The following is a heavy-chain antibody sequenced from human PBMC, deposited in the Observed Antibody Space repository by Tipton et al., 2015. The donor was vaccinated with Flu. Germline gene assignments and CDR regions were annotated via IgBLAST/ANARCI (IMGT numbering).Heavy chain of an antibody. Sequence: TLSLTCTVSGGSISSGSYCWGWVRQPPGKGLEWIGSIYYSGNTYYNPSLQSRVTISIAKSKNQFLLKLTSVTATDTAVYYCARAPVLPAADYFIGWCQGTLVIVSS. J-gene: IGHJ4*02. V-gene: IGHV4-39*07. CDR3: ARAPVLPAADYFIG. CDR1: GGSISSGSYC. CDR2: IYYSGNT. D-gene: IGHD3-16*01.